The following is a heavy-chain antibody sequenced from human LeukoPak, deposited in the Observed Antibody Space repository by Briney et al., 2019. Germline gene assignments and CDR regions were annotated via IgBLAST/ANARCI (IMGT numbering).Heavy chain of an antibody. Sequence: SVKVSCKASGGTLSSYAISRVRQAPGQGLEWMGGIIPIFGTANYAQKFQGRVTITTDESTSTAYMELSSLRSEDTAVYYCARTQPPPHTRISYGYSYYYMDVWGKGTTVTVSS. D-gene: IGHD5-18*01. CDR3: ARTQPPPHTRISYGYSYYYMDV. J-gene: IGHJ6*03. CDR2: IIPIFGTA. CDR1: GGTLSSYA. V-gene: IGHV1-69*05.